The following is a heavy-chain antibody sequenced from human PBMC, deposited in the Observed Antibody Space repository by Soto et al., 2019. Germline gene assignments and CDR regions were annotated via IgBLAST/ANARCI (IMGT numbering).Heavy chain of an antibody. V-gene: IGHV3-21*01. J-gene: IGHJ4*02. CDR1: GFAFNNYG. Sequence: RGSLVVSCTFSGFAFNNYGINWVRQAPGKGLDWVSSIRKSDYTYYSDSVKGRFTISRDNAKNSVSLHMNTLRVEDTAVYYCAREDSIIITAVSDFWGQGTMVTVSS. CDR3: AREDSIIITAVSDF. D-gene: IGHD3-22*01. CDR2: IRKSDYT.